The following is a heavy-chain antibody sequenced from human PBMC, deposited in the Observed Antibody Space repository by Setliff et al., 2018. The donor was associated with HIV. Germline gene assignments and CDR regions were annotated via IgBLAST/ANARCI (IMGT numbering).Heavy chain of an antibody. V-gene: IGHV1-18*01. D-gene: IGHD6-13*01. J-gene: IGHJ5*02. Sequence: ASVMVSCKASGYTFTSYGISWVRQAPGQGLEWMGWISSYNGNTEYAQKFQGRVTMTTDTSTTIAYMELRSLRSDDTAVYYCARGHSSSWTGWFDPWGQGTLVTVSS. CDR3: ARGHSSSWTGWFDP. CDR1: GYTFTSYG. CDR2: ISSYNGNT.